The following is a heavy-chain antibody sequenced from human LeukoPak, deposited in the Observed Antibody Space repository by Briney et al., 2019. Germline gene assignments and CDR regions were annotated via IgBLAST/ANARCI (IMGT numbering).Heavy chain of an antibody. CDR2: ISAYNGNT. Sequence: APVKVSCKASGYTFTSYGISWVRQAPGQGLEWMGWISAYNGNTNYAQKLQGRVTMTRNTSISTAYMELSSLRSEDTAVYYCVRADYDIFLNNWFDPWGQGTLVTVSS. CDR3: VRADYDIFLNNWFDP. V-gene: IGHV1-18*04. J-gene: IGHJ5*02. D-gene: IGHD3-9*01. CDR1: GYTFTSYG.